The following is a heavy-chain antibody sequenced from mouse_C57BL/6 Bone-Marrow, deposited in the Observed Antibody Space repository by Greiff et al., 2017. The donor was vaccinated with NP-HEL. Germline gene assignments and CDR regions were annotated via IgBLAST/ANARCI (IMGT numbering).Heavy chain of an antibody. V-gene: IGHV1-54*01. CDR2: INPGSGGT. CDR1: GYAFTNYL. J-gene: IGHJ3*01. CDR3: ARGDLLWSAY. D-gene: IGHD2-1*01. Sequence: VQLQQSGAELVRPGTSVKVSCKASGYAFTNYLIEWVKQRPGQGLEWIGVINPGSGGTNYNEKFKGKATLTADKSSSTAYMQLSSLTSEDSAVYFCARGDLLWSAYWGQGTLVTVSA.